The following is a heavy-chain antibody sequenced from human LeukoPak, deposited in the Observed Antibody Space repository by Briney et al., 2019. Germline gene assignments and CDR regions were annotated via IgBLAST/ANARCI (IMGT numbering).Heavy chain of an antibody. J-gene: IGHJ5*02. Sequence: SETLSLTCTVSGGSISSYYWSWIRQPPGKGLEWIGYIYYSGSTNYNPSLKSRVTISVDTSKNQFSLKLSSVPAADTAVYYCARGGFLPSEYSSSWSNNWFDPWGQGTLVTVSS. CDR3: ARGGFLPSEYSSSWSNNWFDP. CDR2: IYYSGST. D-gene: IGHD6-13*01. CDR1: GGSISSYY. V-gene: IGHV4-59*01.